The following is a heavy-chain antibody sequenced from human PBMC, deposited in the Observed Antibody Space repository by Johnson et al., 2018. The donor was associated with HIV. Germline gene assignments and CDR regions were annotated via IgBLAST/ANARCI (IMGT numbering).Heavy chain of an antibody. V-gene: IGHV3-30-3*01. J-gene: IGHJ3*01. CDR1: GFTFSRNA. D-gene: IGHD2-8*01. Sequence: QMQLVESGGGVVQPGRSLRLSCAASGFTFSRNAMHWVRQAPGKGLEWVAVISFDGTNKHYGDSVRGRFTVSRDNSKNTLSLQMNSLTTEDTAIYYCVRGSLTDDSFADWGQGTMVLVSS. CDR2: ISFDGTNK. CDR3: VRGSLTDDSFAD.